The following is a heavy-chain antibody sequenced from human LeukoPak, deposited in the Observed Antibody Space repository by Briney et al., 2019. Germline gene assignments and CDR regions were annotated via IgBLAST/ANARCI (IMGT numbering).Heavy chain of an antibody. D-gene: IGHD5-24*01. CDR3: TTGKMARRYYSDY. V-gene: IGHV3-15*01. Sequence: GESLRLSCAAAGFTFSNAWMSWVRQAPGKGLEWVGRIKSKTDGGTTDYAAPVKGRFTISRDDSKNTLYLQMNSLKTEDTAVYYCTTGKMARRYYSDYCGQGTLVTVSS. CDR2: IKSKTDGGTT. J-gene: IGHJ4*02. CDR1: GFTFSNAW.